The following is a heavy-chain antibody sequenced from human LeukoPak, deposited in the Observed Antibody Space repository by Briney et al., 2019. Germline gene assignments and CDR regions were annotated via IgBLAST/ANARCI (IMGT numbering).Heavy chain of an antibody. D-gene: IGHD4-17*01. Sequence: ASVKVSCKASGYTFNGYHMHWVRQAPGLGLEWMGRINPYNGDTKSAQKFQGRVTMTTDTSTSTAYMEVTSLRSDDTAVYYCARDLGTTVTTPDAFDIRGQGTMVTVSS. V-gene: IGHV1-2*06. CDR1: GYTFNGYH. J-gene: IGHJ3*02. CDR2: INPYNGDT. CDR3: ARDLGTTVTTPDAFDI.